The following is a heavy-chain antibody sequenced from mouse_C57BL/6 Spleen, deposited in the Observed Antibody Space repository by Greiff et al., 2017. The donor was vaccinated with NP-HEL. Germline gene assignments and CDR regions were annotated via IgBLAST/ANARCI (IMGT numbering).Heavy chain of an antibody. D-gene: IGHD3-2*02. CDR3: GRLFDY. CDR2: IDPSDSYT. V-gene: IGHV1-69*01. Sequence: QVHVKQPGAELVMPGASVKLSCKASGYTFTSYWMHWVKQRPGQGLEWIGEIDPSDSYTNYNQKFKGKSTLTVDKSSSTAYMQLSSLTSEDSAVYYCGRLFDYWGQGTTLTVSS. J-gene: IGHJ2*01. CDR1: GYTFTSYW.